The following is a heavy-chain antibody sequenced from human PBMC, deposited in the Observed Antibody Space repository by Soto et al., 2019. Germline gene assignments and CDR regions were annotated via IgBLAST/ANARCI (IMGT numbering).Heavy chain of an antibody. CDR1: GGTFSSYA. V-gene: IGHV1-69*13. CDR3: ARSRPSKAARPYYFDY. D-gene: IGHD6-6*01. Sequence: GASVKVSCKASGGTFSSYAISWVRQAPGQGLEWMGGIIPIFGTANYAQKFQGRVTITADESTSTAYMELSSLRSEDTAVYYCARSRPSKAARPYYFDYWGQGTLVTVSS. CDR2: IIPIFGTA. J-gene: IGHJ4*02.